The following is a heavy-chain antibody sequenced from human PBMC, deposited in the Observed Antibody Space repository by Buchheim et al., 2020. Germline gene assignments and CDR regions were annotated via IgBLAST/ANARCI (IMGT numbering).Heavy chain of an antibody. CDR1: GFTFSSYA. CDR2: ISYDERNK. Sequence: QVHLVESGGGVVQPGRSLRLSCAASGFTFSSYAMHWVRQAPGKGLEWVTVISYDERNKYYADSMKGRFTISRDNSKHTLYLQLNSLRPEDTAVYYCARDRFATSGNNWFDPWGQGTL. V-gene: IGHV3-30*04. J-gene: IGHJ5*02. D-gene: IGHD3-16*01. CDR3: ARDRFATSGNNWFDP.